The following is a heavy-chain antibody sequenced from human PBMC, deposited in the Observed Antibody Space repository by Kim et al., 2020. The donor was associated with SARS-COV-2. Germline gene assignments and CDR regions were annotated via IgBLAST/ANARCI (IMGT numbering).Heavy chain of an antibody. CDR2: ISSSSGYT. D-gene: IGHD5-12*01. CDR1: GFTFSDYY. CDR3: ARDLDSGYDLPYYYGMDV. J-gene: IGHJ6*02. V-gene: IGHV3-11*05. Sequence: GGSLRLSCAASGFTFSDYYMSWIRQAPGKGLEWVSYISSSSGYTNYADSVKGRYTISRDNAKNSLYLQMNSLRAEDTAVYYCARDLDSGYDLPYYYGMDVWGQGATVTLSS.